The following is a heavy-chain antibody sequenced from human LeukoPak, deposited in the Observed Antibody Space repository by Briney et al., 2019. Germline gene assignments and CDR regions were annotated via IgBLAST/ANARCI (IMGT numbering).Heavy chain of an antibody. CDR1: GGSISSYY. V-gene: IGHV4-4*07. Sequence: SETLSLTCTVSGGSISSYYWSWIRQPAGKGLEWIGRIYTSGTTNYNPSLRSRITMSVDTSKNQFSLKMRSVTAADTAVYYCARANYDGSDYWGQGTLVTVSS. J-gene: IGHJ4*02. CDR3: ARANYDGSDY. D-gene: IGHD3-22*01. CDR2: IYTSGTT.